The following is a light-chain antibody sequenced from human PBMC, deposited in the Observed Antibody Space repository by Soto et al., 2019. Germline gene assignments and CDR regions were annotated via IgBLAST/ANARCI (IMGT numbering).Light chain of an antibody. CDR3: CSHAGSRV. CDR1: SSDVGSDNL. Sequence: QSVLTQPASVSGSPGQSITISCTGTSSDVGSDNLVSWYQQHPGKAPKLMIYEGSKRPSGVSNRFSGSKSGNTASLTISGLQADDESDYSCCSHAGSRVFGGGTKLTVL. CDR2: EGS. J-gene: IGLJ3*02. V-gene: IGLV2-23*01.